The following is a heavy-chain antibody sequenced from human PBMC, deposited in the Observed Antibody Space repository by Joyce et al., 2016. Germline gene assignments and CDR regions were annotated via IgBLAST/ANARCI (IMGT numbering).Heavy chain of an antibody. CDR3: TRDSGVGGHDWDFDL. CDR1: VFTFGGST. V-gene: IGHV3-73*01. D-gene: IGHD3-3*01. J-gene: IGHJ2*01. CDR2: ISHKAVNYAT. Sequence: VQLVEFGGGLFQSGGSLKLSRAASVFTFGGSTVPGVRQASGKGLELVGRISHKAVNYATWYAAAVEGRCILARDEARNAVYLQKNVLKTEDTALYYCTRDSGVGGHDWDFDLWGRGTLVTVSS.